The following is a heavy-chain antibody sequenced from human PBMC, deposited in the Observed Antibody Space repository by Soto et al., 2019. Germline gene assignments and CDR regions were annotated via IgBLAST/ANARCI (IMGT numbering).Heavy chain of an antibody. CDR1: GCSLNSGGFY. V-gene: IGHV4-30-4*01. D-gene: IGHD3-22*01. CDR2: IYYSGST. Sequence: TPFLTCPFSGCSLNSGGFYWGLVPPPPGKGLEWIGYIYYSGSTYYNPSLKSRVTISVDTSKNQFSLKLSSVTAADTAVYYCARDIPTYYYDSRYFDYWGQGTLVTVSS. CDR3: ARDIPTYYYDSRYFDY. J-gene: IGHJ4*02.